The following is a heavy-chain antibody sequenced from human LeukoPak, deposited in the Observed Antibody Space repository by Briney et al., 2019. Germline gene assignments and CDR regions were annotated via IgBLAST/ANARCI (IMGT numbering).Heavy chain of an antibody. Sequence: ASMKVSCKASGYSFTGYYIHWVRRAPGQGLEWMGWIKPNSGATKYAQKFQGRVTMTRDTSISTAYMELSRLRSDDTAVYYCARDYCSKTSCFDYWGQGTLVTVSS. J-gene: IGHJ4*02. CDR2: IKPNSGAT. CDR3: ARDYCSKTSCFDY. CDR1: GYSFTGYY. D-gene: IGHD2-2*01. V-gene: IGHV1-2*02.